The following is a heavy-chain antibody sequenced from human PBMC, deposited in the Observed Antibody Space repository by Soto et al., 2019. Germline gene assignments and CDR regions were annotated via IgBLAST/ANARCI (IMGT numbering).Heavy chain of an antibody. Sequence: EVQLVESGGGPVQPGGSLRLSCAASGFTFRNYWMHWARQVPGKGLVWVSRIDSVGISTTYAESVKGRFTISRDNAKNTLYLKTKSLRSRETAISHGAGEGCDYDTGGDPLGHWGQGTLVTVSS. J-gene: IGHJ1*01. CDR2: IDSVGIST. V-gene: IGHV3-74*03. CDR1: GFTFRNYW. D-gene: IGHD3-22*01. CDR3: AGEGCDYDTGGDPLGH.